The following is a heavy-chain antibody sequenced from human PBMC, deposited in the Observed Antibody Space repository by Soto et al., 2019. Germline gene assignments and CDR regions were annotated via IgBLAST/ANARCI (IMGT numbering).Heavy chain of an antibody. CDR3: AGDAGGYCTSTSCSDAFDI. CDR2: IIPILGIP. J-gene: IGHJ3*02. D-gene: IGHD2-2*01. CDR1: GGTFSSYT. Sequence: QVQLVQSGAEVKKPGSSVKVSCKASGGTFSSYTISWVRQAPGQGLEWMGRIIPILGIPNYAQKFQGRVTITADKSTSTAYMELSSLRSDDTAVYYCAGDAGGYCTSTSCSDAFDIWGQGTMVTVSS. V-gene: IGHV1-69*02.